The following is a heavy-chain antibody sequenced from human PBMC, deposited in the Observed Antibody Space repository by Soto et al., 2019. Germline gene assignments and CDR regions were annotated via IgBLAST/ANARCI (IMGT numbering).Heavy chain of an antibody. J-gene: IGHJ4*02. CDR1: GGTFSSYA. Sequence: QVQLVQSGAEVQKPGSSVKVSCKASGGTFSSYAISWVRQAPGQGLEWMGGIIPIFGTANYAQKFQGRVTITADEYTSTDYMELSSLRSEDTAVYYCALLLGYCSGGSCYPYPDLDYWGQGTLVTVSS. CDR2: IIPIFGTA. V-gene: IGHV1-69*01. CDR3: ALLLGYCSGGSCYPYPDLDY. D-gene: IGHD2-15*01.